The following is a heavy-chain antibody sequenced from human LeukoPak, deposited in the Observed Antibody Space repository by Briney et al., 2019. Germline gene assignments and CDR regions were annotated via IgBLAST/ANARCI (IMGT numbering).Heavy chain of an antibody. Sequence: SETLSLTCTVSGGSVSSGSYHWSWIRQPPGKGLEWMGYFYYSGNTNYNPSLKSRVTISVDTSKNQFSLKLSSVTAADTAVYYCARAGDGLGSRLDYWGQGTLVTVSS. CDR1: GGSVSSGSYH. V-gene: IGHV4-61*01. D-gene: IGHD3-10*01. CDR3: ARAGDGLGSRLDY. J-gene: IGHJ4*02. CDR2: FYYSGNT.